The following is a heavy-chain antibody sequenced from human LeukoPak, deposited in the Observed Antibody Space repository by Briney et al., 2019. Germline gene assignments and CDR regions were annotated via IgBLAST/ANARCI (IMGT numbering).Heavy chain of an antibody. CDR3: ATHQGSLRYAFDI. V-gene: IGHV1-24*01. CDR2: FDPEDGET. J-gene: IGHJ3*02. Sequence: ASVKVSCKVSGYTLTELSMHWVRQAPGKGLEWMGGFDPEDGETIYAQKFQGRVTMTEDTSTDTAYMELSSLRSEDTAVCYCATHQGSLRYAFDIWGQGTMVTVS. CDR1: GYTLTELS. D-gene: IGHD3-10*01.